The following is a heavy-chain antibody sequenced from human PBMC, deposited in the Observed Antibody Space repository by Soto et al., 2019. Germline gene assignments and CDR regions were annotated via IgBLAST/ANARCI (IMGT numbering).Heavy chain of an antibody. CDR1: GGSISSGGYY. CDR3: ARDVLLWFGESSVV. CDR2: IYYSGST. V-gene: IGHV4-31*03. Sequence: QVQLQESGPGLVKPSQTLSLTCTVSGGSISSGGYYWSWIRQHPGKGLEWIGYIYYSGSTYYNPSLKGRVTIAVDTSKNQFSLKLSSVTAADTAVYYCARDVLLWFGESSVVWGQGTTVTVSS. D-gene: IGHD3-10*01. J-gene: IGHJ6*02.